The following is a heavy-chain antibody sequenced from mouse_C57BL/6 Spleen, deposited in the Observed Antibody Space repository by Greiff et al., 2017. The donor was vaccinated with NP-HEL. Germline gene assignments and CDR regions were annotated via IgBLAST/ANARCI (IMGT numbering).Heavy chain of an antibody. D-gene: IGHD1-1*01. J-gene: IGHJ4*01. V-gene: IGHV1-76*01. Sequence: VQRVESGAELVRPGASVKLSCKASGYTFTDYYINWVKQRPGQGLEWIARIYPGSGNTYYNEKFKGKATLTAEKSSSTAYMQLSSLPSEDSAVYFCARRGYSGSSYNYAMDYWGQGTSVTVSS. CDR2: IYPGSGNT. CDR3: ARRGYSGSSYNYAMDY. CDR1: GYTFTDYY.